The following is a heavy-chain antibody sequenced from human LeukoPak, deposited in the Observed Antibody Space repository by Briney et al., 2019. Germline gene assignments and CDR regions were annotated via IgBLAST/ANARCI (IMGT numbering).Heavy chain of an antibody. CDR1: GFTFSNAW. Sequence: GGSLRLSCAASGFTFSNAWMSWVRQAPGKGLEWVGRIKSKTDGGTTDYAAPVKGRFTISRDDSKNTLYLQMNSLKTEDTAVYYCTTDPVLRYLDWSDYWGQGTLVTVSS. CDR2: IKSKTDGGTT. CDR3: TTDPVLRYLDWSDY. V-gene: IGHV3-15*01. J-gene: IGHJ4*02. D-gene: IGHD3-9*01.